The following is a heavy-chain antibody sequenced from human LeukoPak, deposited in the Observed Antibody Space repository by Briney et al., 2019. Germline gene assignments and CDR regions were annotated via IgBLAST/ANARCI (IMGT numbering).Heavy chain of an antibody. CDR1: GYSFTGYY. V-gene: IGHV1-2*02. J-gene: IGHJ4*02. D-gene: IGHD4-17*01. CDR3: ARDRAGKTVTHLIDY. Sequence: GASVKVSCKASGYSFTGYYIHWVRQAPGQGLEWMGWINPDSGGTYYAQNFQGRAIMTRDTSISTGYMELSSLRSDDTAVYYCARDRAGKTVTHLIDYWGQGTLVTVSS. CDR2: INPDSGGT.